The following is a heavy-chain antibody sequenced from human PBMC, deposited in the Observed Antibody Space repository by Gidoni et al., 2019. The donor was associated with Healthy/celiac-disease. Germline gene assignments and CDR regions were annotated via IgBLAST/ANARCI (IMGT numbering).Heavy chain of an antibody. CDR1: GYTFTSYA. V-gene: IGHV1-3*01. J-gene: IGHJ4*02. CDR2: INAGNGNT. Sequence: QVQLVQSGAEVKKPGASVKVSCKASGYTFTSYAMHWVRQAPGQRLEWMGWINAGNGNTKYSQKFQGRVTITRDTSASTAYMELSSLRSEDTAVYYCARAPKGYCSGGSCHYFDYWGQGTLVTVSS. CDR3: ARAPKGYCSGGSCHYFDY. D-gene: IGHD2-15*01.